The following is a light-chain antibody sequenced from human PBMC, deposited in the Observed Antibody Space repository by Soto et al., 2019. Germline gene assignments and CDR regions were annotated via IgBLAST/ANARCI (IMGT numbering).Light chain of an antibody. V-gene: IGKV3-11*01. J-gene: IGKJ1*01. CDR2: DAS. CDR3: QQRSYWPVT. CDR1: ESVSSY. Sequence: EIVLTQSPAILSMSPGERATLSCRASESVSSYFAWYQQKPGQAPRLLIYDASNRATGVPARFSGSGSGTDFTLTISSLEPEDFALYYCQQRSYWPVTFGKGTKVEIK.